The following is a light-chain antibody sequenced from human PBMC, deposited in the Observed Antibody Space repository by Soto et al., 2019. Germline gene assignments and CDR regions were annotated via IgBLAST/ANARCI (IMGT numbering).Light chain of an antibody. V-gene: IGLV2-8*01. CDR3: SSYAGSNNLV. J-gene: IGLJ2*01. Sequence: QAFLTRPPSPSGAPGQSVTISCTGTSRDVGGYNYVSWYQQHPGKAPKLMIYEVSKRPSGVPDRFSGSKSGNTASLTVSGLQAEDEADYYCSSYAGSNNLVFGGGTKVTVL. CDR2: EVS. CDR1: SRDVGGYNY.